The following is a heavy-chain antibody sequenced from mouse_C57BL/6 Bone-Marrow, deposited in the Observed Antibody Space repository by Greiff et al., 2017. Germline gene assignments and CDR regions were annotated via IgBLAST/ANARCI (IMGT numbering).Heavy chain of an antibody. CDR1: GYSFTDYN. Sequence: VQLQQSGPELVKPGASVKISCKASGYSFTDYNMNWVKQSNGKSLGWIGVINPNYGTTSYNPKFKGKATLTVDQSSSTAYMKSNSLTSEDSAVYYCVSSYGSGPFAYWGQGTLVTVSA. J-gene: IGHJ3*01. CDR3: VSSYGSGPFAY. V-gene: IGHV1-39*01. D-gene: IGHD1-1*01. CDR2: INPNYGTT.